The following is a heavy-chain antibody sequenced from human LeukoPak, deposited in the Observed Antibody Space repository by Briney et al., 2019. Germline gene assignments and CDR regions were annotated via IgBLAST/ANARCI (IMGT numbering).Heavy chain of an antibody. CDR3: ARGYTSSWPYYFDY. CDR1: GYTFTSYG. Sequence: ASVKVSCKASGYTFTSYGISWVRQAPGQGLEWMGWISAYNGNTNYAQKFQGRVTMTRNTSISTAYMELSSLRSEDTAVYYCARGYTSSWPYYFDYWGQGTLVTVSS. V-gene: IGHV1-18*01. D-gene: IGHD6-13*01. CDR2: ISAYNGNT. J-gene: IGHJ4*02.